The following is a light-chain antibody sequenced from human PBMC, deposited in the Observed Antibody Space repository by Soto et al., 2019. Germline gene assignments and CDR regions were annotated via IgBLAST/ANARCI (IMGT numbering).Light chain of an antibody. CDR1: SSNIGINT. Sequence: QSVLTQPPSASGTAGQRVTISCSGSSSNIGINTVNWYQHLPGTAPKLLIYNNNQRPSGVPDRISGSKSGTSASLAIGGLQSEDEGGYYCAAWDDSLNGFFVFGTGTKVTVL. CDR3: AAWDDSLNGFFV. J-gene: IGLJ1*01. V-gene: IGLV1-44*01. CDR2: NNN.